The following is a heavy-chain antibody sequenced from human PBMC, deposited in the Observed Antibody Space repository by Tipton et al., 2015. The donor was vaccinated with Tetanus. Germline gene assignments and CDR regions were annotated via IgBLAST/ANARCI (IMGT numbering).Heavy chain of an antibody. CDR3: ERPDKQWLVPFDY. V-gene: IGHV3-21*01. Sequence: SLRLSCKVSGFIFSSYAMNWVRQSPGKGLEWNSSFSSTIAYIYYANSVKCRITISRDNAKNSIYLQMNNLREDDTSVYYCERPDKQWLVPFDYWGQGSLVKVSS. D-gene: IGHD6-19*01. CDR1: GFIFSSYA. CDR2: FSSTIAYI. J-gene: IGHJ4*02.